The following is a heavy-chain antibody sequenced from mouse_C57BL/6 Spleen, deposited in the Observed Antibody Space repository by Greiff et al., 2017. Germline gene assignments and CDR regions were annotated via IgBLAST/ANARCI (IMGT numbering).Heavy chain of an antibody. CDR3: ARPHYYGSSSAWFAY. J-gene: IGHJ3*01. CDR2: INPSTGGT. CDR1: GYSFTGYY. D-gene: IGHD1-1*01. V-gene: IGHV1-42*01. Sequence: EVKLQESGPELVKPGASVKISCKASGYSFTGYYMNWVKQSPEKSLEWIGEINPSTGGTTYNQKFKAKATLTVDKSSSTAYMQLKSLTSEDSAVYYCARPHYYGSSSAWFAYWGQGTLVTVSA.